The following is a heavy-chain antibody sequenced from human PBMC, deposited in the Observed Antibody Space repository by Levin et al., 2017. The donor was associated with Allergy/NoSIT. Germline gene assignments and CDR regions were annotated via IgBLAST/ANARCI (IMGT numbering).Heavy chain of an antibody. Sequence: PGGSLRLSCTVSGGSISSDNWSWIRQPPGKGLAWIGYIYDTGNTNYNPSLKSRVTLSVDTSKNQFSLKLSSVTPADTAVYYCARFVWGSYRGFDYWGQGTLVTVSS. CDR3: ARFVWGSYRGFDY. CDR1: GGSISSDN. J-gene: IGHJ4*02. CDR2: IYDTGNT. D-gene: IGHD3-16*02. V-gene: IGHV4-59*01.